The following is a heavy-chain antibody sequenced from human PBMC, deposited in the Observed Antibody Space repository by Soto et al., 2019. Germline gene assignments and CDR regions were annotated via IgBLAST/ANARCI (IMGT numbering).Heavy chain of an antibody. CDR2: IGTTGGT. CDR1: GFTFSSYD. V-gene: IGHV3-13*04. Sequence: GSLRLSCSASGFTFSSYDMHWVRQGTGKGLEWVSAIGTTGGTYYAGSVKGRFTISRENAKNSLYLQMNSLRAGDTAIYFCARAIGPTLFDYWGQGTLVTVSS. D-gene: IGHD3-22*01. J-gene: IGHJ4*02. CDR3: ARAIGPTLFDY.